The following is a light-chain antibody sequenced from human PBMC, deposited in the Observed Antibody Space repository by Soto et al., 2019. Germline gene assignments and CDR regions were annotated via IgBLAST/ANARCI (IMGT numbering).Light chain of an antibody. CDR1: QGVRRG. J-gene: IGKJ2*01. Sequence: QMTQSPSTLSASVGDRVTITCRAGQGVRRGWAWYQQQPGRAPKVLIYKASTLESGVPSRFSGSGSGTEFTLTISSLEPDDFATYYCQQYDSYPYTFGQGTKVEIK. CDR2: KAS. CDR3: QQYDSYPYT. V-gene: IGKV1-5*03.